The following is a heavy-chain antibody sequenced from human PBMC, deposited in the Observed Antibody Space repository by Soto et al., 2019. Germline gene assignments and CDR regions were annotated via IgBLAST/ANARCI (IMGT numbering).Heavy chain of an antibody. J-gene: IGHJ6*02. CDR1: GFTFSSYG. CDR2: IWHDGSNK. D-gene: IGHD6-6*01. CDR3: AREGLAARRVYYYGMDV. Sequence: GGSLRLSCAASGFTFSSYGMHWVRQAPGKGLEWVAVIWHDGSNKYYADSVKGRFTISRDNSKNTLYLQMNSLRAEDTAVYYCAREGLAARRVYYYGMDVWGQGTTVTVSS. V-gene: IGHV3-33*01.